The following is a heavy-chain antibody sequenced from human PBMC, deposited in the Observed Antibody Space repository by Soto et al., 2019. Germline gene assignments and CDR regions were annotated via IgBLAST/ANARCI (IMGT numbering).Heavy chain of an antibody. J-gene: IGHJ4*01. CDR3: VKGNQLLRYYFEF. CDR1: GCTFSKYA. CDR2: ITSDGDST. V-gene: IGHV3-64D*06. D-gene: IGHD2-2*01. Sequence: PWGSLRLSCFVSGCTFSKYAMHWVRQAPGKGLEYVSGITSDGDSTWHADSVKDRFTISRDNSKNTLFLQMSSLRGEDTAIYYCVKGNQLLRYYFEFWGTGTPGTASS.